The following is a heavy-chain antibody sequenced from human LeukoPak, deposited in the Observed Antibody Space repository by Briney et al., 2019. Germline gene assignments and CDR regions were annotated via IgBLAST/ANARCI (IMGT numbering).Heavy chain of an antibody. D-gene: IGHD2-21*02. V-gene: IGHV4-59*01. Sequence: SETLSLTCTVSGGSISSYYWSWIRQPPGKGLEWIGYIYYSGSTNYNPSLKSRVTISVDTSKNQFSLKLSSVTAADTAVYYCARGGNVAVTEGYFDYWGQGTLVTVSS. CDR3: ARGGNVAVTEGYFDY. CDR1: GGSISSYY. CDR2: IYYSGST. J-gene: IGHJ4*02.